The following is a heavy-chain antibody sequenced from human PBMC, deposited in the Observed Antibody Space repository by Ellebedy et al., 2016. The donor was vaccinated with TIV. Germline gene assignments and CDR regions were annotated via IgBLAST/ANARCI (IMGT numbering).Heavy chain of an antibody. Sequence: SVKVSXXASGGTFSSYAISWVRQAPGQGLEWMGGIIPGFGTADYTQKFQGRVTITADASTSPAYMELSSLRSEDTAVYYCARHTDKSCNTTSCWAGWFNPWGQGTLVTVSS. CDR2: IIPGFGTA. J-gene: IGHJ5*02. CDR3: ARHTDKSCNTTSCWAGWFNP. V-gene: IGHV1-69*13. D-gene: IGHD2-2*01. CDR1: GGTFSSYA.